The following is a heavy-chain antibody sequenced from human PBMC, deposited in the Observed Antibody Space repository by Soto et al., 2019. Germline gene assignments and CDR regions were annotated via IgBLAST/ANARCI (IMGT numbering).Heavy chain of an antibody. J-gene: IGHJ4*02. Sequence: PSETLSLTCAVSGGSISSGGYYWSWIRQPPGKGLEWIGYIYYSGSTNYNPSLKSRVTISVDTSKNQFSLKLSSVTAADTAVYYCARYYYDSSGYSHFDYWGQGTLVTVSS. CDR2: IYYSGST. D-gene: IGHD3-22*01. CDR3: ARYYYDSSGYSHFDY. V-gene: IGHV4-61*08. CDR1: GGSISSGGYY.